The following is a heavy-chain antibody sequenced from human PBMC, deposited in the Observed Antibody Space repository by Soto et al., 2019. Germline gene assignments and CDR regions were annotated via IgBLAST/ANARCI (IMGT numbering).Heavy chain of an antibody. V-gene: IGHV4-59*01. CDR3: ARGWNPTFFDF. D-gene: IGHD1-1*01. CDR2: IYYGGSS. Sequence: SETLSLTCSVSGGSISSYYWSWIRQPPGKGLEWIGYIYYGGSSNYNPSLKSRVTISVDPSKDQFSLNVNSVTAADTALYYCARGWNPTFFDFWGQGALVTVSS. J-gene: IGHJ4*02. CDR1: GGSISSYY.